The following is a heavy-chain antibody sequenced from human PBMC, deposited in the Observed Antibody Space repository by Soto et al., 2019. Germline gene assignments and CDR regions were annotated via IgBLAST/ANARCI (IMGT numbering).Heavy chain of an antibody. CDR3: AREEEQKEQFDC. D-gene: IGHD1-26*01. V-gene: IGHV5-51*01. CDR1: GYSFTYFW. J-gene: IGHJ4*02. CDR2: IYPGDSEA. Sequence: EVQLVQSGIEVKKPGESLTISCKASGYSFTYFWIGWVRQVPGNGLEWMGIIYPGDSEAIYSPSFQGQVTFSIDESNTTAYVHWPSLKASDTAMYFCAREEEQKEQFDCWGQGTLVTVSS.